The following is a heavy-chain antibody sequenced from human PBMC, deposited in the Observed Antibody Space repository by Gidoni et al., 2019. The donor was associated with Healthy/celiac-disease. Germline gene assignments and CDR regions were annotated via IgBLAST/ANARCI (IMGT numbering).Heavy chain of an antibody. CDR3: TRSDSGYSAY. Sequence: EVQLLASGGGLVQPGVSMNLSCAASGFTFSGSAMHWVRQASGKGLEWVCSIRSKANSYATAYAASVKGRFTISRDDSKNTAYLQMNSLKTEDTAVYYCTRSDSGYSAYWGQGTLVTVSS. V-gene: IGHV3-73*01. CDR1: GFTFSGSA. CDR2: IRSKANSYAT. D-gene: IGHD5-12*01. J-gene: IGHJ4*02.